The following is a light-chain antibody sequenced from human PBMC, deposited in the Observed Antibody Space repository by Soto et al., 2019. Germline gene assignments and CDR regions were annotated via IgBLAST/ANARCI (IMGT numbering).Light chain of an antibody. CDR2: AAS. Sequence: DIQMTQSPSTLSASVGDRVTITCRASQSIDNWLAWYQQKPGKAPKLLIYAASTLETGVPSRFSGSGSGTEFTLAIKSLQPDDFTTYYCHQFSSYSTFGQGTKVEIK. V-gene: IGKV1-5*01. CDR3: HQFSSYST. J-gene: IGKJ1*01. CDR1: QSIDNW.